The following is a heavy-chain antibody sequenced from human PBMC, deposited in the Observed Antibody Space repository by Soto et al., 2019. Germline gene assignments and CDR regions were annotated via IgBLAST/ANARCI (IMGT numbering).Heavy chain of an antibody. CDR2: IKQDGSEK. J-gene: IGHJ3*02. CDR3: ARVQQQLGLDDAFDI. D-gene: IGHD6-13*01. V-gene: IGHV3-7*01. Sequence: GGSLRLSCAASGFTFSSYWMSWVRQAPGKGLEWVANIKQDGSEKYYVDSLKGRFTISRDNAKNSLYLQMNSLRAEDTAVYYCARVQQQLGLDDAFDIWGQGTMVTVSS. CDR1: GFTFSSYW.